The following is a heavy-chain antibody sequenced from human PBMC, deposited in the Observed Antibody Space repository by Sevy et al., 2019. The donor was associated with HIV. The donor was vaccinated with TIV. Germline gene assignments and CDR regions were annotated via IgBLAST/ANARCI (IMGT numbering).Heavy chain of an antibody. CDR3: ARQYYYGSGSSFGGMDV. D-gene: IGHD3-10*01. V-gene: IGHV3-30*02. J-gene: IGHJ6*02. Sequence: GGSLRLSCAASGFTFSSYGMHWVRQAPGKGLEWVAFIRYDGSKKYYADSVKGRFTISRDNSKNTLYLQMNSLRAEDTAVYYCARQYYYGSGSSFGGMDVWGQGTTVTVSS. CDR2: IRYDGSKK. CDR1: GFTFSSYG.